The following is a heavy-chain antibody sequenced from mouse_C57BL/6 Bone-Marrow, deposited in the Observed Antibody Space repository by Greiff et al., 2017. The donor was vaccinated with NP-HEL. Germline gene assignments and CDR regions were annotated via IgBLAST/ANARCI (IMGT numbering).Heavy chain of an antibody. CDR2: ISYDGSN. D-gene: IGHD2-1*01. CDR1: GYSFTSGYF. Sequence: EVQLQESGPGLVKPSQSLSLSCSVSGYSFTSGYFWNWIRQFPGNQLEWMGYISYDGSNNYNPSLKNRISITRDTSKNQFFLQLNSVTTEDTATYYCARTYGNYVKKTWFAYWGQGTLVTVSA. V-gene: IGHV3-6*01. J-gene: IGHJ3*01. CDR3: ARTYGNYVKKTWFAY.